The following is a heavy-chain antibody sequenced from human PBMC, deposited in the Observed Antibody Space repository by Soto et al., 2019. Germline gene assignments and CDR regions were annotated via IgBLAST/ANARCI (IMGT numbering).Heavy chain of an antibody. V-gene: IGHV1-69*02. CDR3: ASRDGYSHWYFDL. J-gene: IGHJ2*01. CDR2: IIPILGIA. D-gene: IGHD5-18*01. Sequence: QVQLVQSGAEVKKPGSSVKVSCKASGGTFSSYTISWVRQAPGQGLEWMGRIIPILGIANYAQKFQGRVTNTEDKXTSTADMELSRLRSEDTAVYYCASRDGYSHWYFDLWGRGTLVTVSS. CDR1: GGTFSSYT.